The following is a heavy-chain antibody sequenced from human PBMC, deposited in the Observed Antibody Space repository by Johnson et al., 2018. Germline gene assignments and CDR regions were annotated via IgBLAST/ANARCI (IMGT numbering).Heavy chain of an antibody. CDR1: GFPFNYYT. CDR2: VDAGLAET. J-gene: IGHJ3*02. Sequence: VQLVESGGGLVQPRGSLRLSCVASGFPFNYYTMGWVRQSPGKGLEWVASVDAGLAETYYADSVRGRFIISRDDSKNTLYLQMKSLRPEDTAIYYCAKDFISANGIFDPFDIRGQGTMVTISS. CDR3: AKDFISANGIFDPFDI. D-gene: IGHD2/OR15-2a*01. V-gene: IGHV3-23*04.